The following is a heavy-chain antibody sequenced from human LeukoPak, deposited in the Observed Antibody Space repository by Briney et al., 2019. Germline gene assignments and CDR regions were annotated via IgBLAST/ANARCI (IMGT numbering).Heavy chain of an antibody. CDR3: ARSELLWFGEVYYFDY. CDR2: IYYSGST. D-gene: IGHD3-10*01. J-gene: IGHJ4*02. CDR1: GGSISSYY. V-gene: IGHV4-59*08. Sequence: PSETLSLTCTVSGGSISSYYWSWIRQPPGKGLEWIGYIYYSGSTNYNPSLKSRVTISVDTSKNQFSLKLSSVTAADTAVYYCARSELLWFGEVYYFDYWGQGTLVTVSS.